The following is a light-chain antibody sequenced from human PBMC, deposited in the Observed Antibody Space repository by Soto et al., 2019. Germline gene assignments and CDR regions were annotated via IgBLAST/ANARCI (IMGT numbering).Light chain of an antibody. Sequence: SVLPQPASVSGSPGQSITISCTGTSSDVGSYNLVSWYQQHPGKVPKLIIYQGGQRPSGVSSRFSGSKSGNTASLTISGLQAEDEAEYFCSSYAGSSTLFVFGTGTKVTV. CDR2: QGG. J-gene: IGLJ1*01. CDR1: SSDVGSYNL. V-gene: IGLV2-23*01. CDR3: SSYAGSSTLFV.